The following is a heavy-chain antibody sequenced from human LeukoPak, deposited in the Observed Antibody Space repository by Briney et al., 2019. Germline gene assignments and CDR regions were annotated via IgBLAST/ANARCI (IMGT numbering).Heavy chain of an antibody. J-gene: IGHJ4*02. CDR2: ISYDGSNK. Sequence: GGSLRLSCAASGFTFSSYSMNWVRQAPGKGLEWVAVISYDGSNKYYADSVKGRFTISRDNSKNTLYLQMNSLRAEDTAVYYCARGPRITIFGVVIENFDYWGQGTLVTVSS. V-gene: IGHV3-30*03. CDR1: GFTFSSYS. D-gene: IGHD3-3*01. CDR3: ARGPRITIFGVVIENFDY.